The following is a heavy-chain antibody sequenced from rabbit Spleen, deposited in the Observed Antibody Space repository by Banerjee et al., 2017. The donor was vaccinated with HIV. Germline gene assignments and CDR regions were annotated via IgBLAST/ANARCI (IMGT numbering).Heavy chain of an antibody. D-gene: IGHD6-1*01. Sequence: QEQLEESGGDLVKPEGSLTLTCTASGFTISTNYWMCWVRQAPGKGLEWIGCIYTGSGTTYYASWAKGRFTISKTSTTVTLQMTSLTAADTATYFCARGGAGGYAAAMNLWGQGTLVTVS. CDR1: GFTISTNYW. V-gene: IGHV1S45*01. CDR3: ARGGAGGYAAAMNL. J-gene: IGHJ3*01. CDR2: IYTGSGTT.